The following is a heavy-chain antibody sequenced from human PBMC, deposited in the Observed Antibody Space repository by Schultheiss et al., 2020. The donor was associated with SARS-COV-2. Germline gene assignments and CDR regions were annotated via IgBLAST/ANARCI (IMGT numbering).Heavy chain of an antibody. V-gene: IGHV3-23*01. CDR3: VRDVLRFLEWLF. D-gene: IGHD3-3*01. CDR1: GFTFSSYA. J-gene: IGHJ4*01. CDR2: ISGSGGST. Sequence: GGSLRLSCAASGFTFSSYAMSWVRQAPGKGLEWVSAISGSGGSTYYADSVKGRFTISRDNSKNTLYLQMNSLRAEDTAVYYCVRDVLRFLEWLFWGHGTLVTVSS.